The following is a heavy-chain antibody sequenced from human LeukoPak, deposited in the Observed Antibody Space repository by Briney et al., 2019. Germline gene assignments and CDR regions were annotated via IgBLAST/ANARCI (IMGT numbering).Heavy chain of an antibody. CDR3: ARDRGSSWGCFDY. CDR2: ISGSGGNT. V-gene: IGHV3-23*01. D-gene: IGHD6-13*01. Sequence: PGGSLRLSCAASGFTFSGQAMTWVRQAPGKGLEWVSGISGSGGNTYYADSVKGRVTISRDNSKNTLYLQMNSLRAEDTAVYYCARDRGSSWGCFDYWGQGTLVTVSS. CDR1: GFTFSGQA. J-gene: IGHJ4*02.